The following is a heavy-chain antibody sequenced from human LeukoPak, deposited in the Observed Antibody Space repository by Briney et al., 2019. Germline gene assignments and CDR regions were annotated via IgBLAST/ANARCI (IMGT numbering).Heavy chain of an antibody. Sequence: GGSLRLSCAASGFTFSSYSMNWVRQAPGKGLEWVSYISSSSSTIYYADSVKGRFTISRDNAKNSLYLQMNSLRAEDTAVYYCARDMEKYSSSYWYFDLWGRGTLVTVSS. CDR2: ISSSSSTI. D-gene: IGHD6-13*01. V-gene: IGHV3-48*04. CDR1: GFTFSSYS. J-gene: IGHJ2*01. CDR3: ARDMEKYSSSYWYFDL.